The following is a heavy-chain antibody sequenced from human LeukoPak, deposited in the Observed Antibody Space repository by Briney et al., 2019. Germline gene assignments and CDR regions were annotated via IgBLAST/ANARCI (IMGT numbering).Heavy chain of an antibody. CDR3: ARGWSYYDSSGYHY. Sequence: SETLSLTCTVSGGSISSYYWSWLRQPPGKGLEWIGYIYYSGSTNYNPSLKSRVTISADTSKNQFSLKLSSVTAADTAVYYCARGWSYYDSSGYHYWGQGTLVTVSS. CDR1: GGSISSYY. V-gene: IGHV4-59*01. J-gene: IGHJ4*02. CDR2: IYYSGST. D-gene: IGHD3-22*01.